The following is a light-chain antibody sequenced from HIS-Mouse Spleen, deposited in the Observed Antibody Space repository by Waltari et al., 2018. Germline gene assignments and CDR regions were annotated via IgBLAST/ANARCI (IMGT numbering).Light chain of an antibody. V-gene: IGLV2-23*01. CDR2: EGS. Sequence: QSALTQPASVSGSPGQSIPISCPGTSRDVGSYNLVSWYQQHPGTAPKLMIYEGSKRPSGVSNRFSGSKSGNTASLTISGLQAEDEADYYCCSYAGSSTYVFGTGTKVTVL. CDR3: CSYAGSSTYV. CDR1: SRDVGSYNL. J-gene: IGLJ1*01.